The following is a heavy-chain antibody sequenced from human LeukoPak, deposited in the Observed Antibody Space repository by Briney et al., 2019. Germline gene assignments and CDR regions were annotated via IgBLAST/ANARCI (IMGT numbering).Heavy chain of an antibody. CDR3: ARGFWIAAAPTD. CDR2: INHSGST. D-gene: IGHD6-13*01. CDR1: GGSFSGYY. J-gene: IGHJ4*02. V-gene: IGHV4-34*01. Sequence: PSETLSLTCAVYGGSFSGYYWSWIRQPPGKGLEWIGEINHSGSTNYNPSLKSRVTISVDTSKNQFSLKLSSVTAADTAVYYCARGFWIAAAPTDSGQGTLVTVSS.